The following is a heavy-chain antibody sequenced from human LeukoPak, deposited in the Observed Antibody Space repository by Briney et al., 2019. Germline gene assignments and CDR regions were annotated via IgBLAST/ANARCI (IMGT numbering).Heavy chain of an antibody. CDR2: INHSRST. Sequence: SETLSFSCAGYGGSFSGYYWSWIRQPPGKGLKWIGEINHSRSTNYNPSLNSRATTSVDTTKNQFSLKLSSVTAADTAVYYCARGSAFNRLRLGEVSAHFEYWGQGTEVMVSS. V-gene: IGHV4-34*01. D-gene: IGHD3-16*02. CDR3: ARGSAFNRLRLGEVSAHFEY. J-gene: IGHJ4*02. CDR1: GGSFSGYY.